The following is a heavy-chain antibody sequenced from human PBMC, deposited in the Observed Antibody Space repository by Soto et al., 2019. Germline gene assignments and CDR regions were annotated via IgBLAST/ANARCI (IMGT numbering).Heavy chain of an antibody. J-gene: IGHJ4*02. CDR1: GYTFTGYY. CDR3: ARVSFGSSGWQFAY. V-gene: IGHV1-2*04. CDR2: INPKSGGT. Sequence: QVPLVQSGAEVKKPGASVKVSCKASGYTFTGYYMHWVRQAPGQGLEWMGWINPKSGGTNYAQKFQGWVKMTRDPSISTAYMELSRLRSDDTAVYYCARVSFGSSGWQFAYWGQGTLVTVSS. D-gene: IGHD6-19*01.